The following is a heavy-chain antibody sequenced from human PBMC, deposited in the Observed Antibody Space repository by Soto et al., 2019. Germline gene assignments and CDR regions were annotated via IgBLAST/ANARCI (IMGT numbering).Heavy chain of an antibody. CDR1: GASIAGSSY. D-gene: IGHD2-8*02. Sequence: SETLSLTCTVSGASIAGSSYWSWIRQPAGKGLEWIGRFSLSGTTSYNPSLRSRVTMSADVSKNQFSLRLTSVTAADTALYYCARGMTPPGAPAWYYFDSWGQGTLVTVSS. CDR3: ARGMTPPGAPAWYYFDS. V-gene: IGHV4-4*07. CDR2: FSLSGTT. J-gene: IGHJ4*02.